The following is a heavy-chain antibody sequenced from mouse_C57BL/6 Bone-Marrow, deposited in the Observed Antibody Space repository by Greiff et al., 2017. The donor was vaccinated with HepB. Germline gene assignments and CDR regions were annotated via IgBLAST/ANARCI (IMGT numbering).Heavy chain of an antibody. CDR2: ISSGSSTI. V-gene: IGHV5-17*01. Sequence: EVQLVESGGGLVKPGGSLKLSCAASGFTFSDYGMHWVRQAPEKGLEWVAYISSGSSTIYYAYTVKGRFTISRDNAKNTLFLQMTSLRSEDTAMYYCARSNWVDYWGQGTTLTVSS. CDR3: ARSNWVDY. CDR1: GFTFSDYG. J-gene: IGHJ2*01. D-gene: IGHD4-1*01.